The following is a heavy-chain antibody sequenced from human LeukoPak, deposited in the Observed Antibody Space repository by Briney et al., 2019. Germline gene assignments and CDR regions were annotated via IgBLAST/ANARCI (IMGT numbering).Heavy chain of an antibody. CDR1: GYSFIDYY. J-gene: IGHJ4*02. CDR2: INPKSGGT. CDR3: APATMTFDY. Sequence: ASVKVSCKASGYSFIDYYMHWVRQAPGQGLEWMGWINPKSGGTNYAQKFQDRVTMSTDTSISTAYMELSRLTSDDTAVYYCAPATMTFDYWGQGTLVTVSS. V-gene: IGHV1-2*02. D-gene: IGHD5-24*01.